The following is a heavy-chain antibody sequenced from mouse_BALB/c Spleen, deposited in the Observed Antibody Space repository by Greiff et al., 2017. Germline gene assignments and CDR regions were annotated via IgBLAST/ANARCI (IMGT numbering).Heavy chain of an antibody. Sequence: EVQGVESGGGLVQPGGSLKLSCAASGFTFSSYTMSWVRQTPEKRLEWVAYISNGGGSTYYPDTVKGRFTISRDNAKNTLYLQMSSLKSEDTAMYYCARPMITTTGYAMDYWGQGTSVTVSS. D-gene: IGHD2-4*01. CDR1: GFTFSSYT. CDR2: ISNGGGST. J-gene: IGHJ4*01. CDR3: ARPMITTTGYAMDY. V-gene: IGHV5-12-2*01.